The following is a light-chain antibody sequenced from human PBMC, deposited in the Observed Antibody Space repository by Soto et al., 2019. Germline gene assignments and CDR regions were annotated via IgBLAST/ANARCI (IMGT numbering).Light chain of an antibody. CDR2: SNN. J-gene: IGLJ3*02. Sequence: QSVLTQPPSASGNPGQTVTISCSGGTSKIGSNTINWYQHLPGMAPKLLIYSNNQRPSGVPDRFSGSKSGTSASLAISRLQSEDEADFYCRAWDDTLNGWVFGGGTKLTVL. CDR3: RAWDDTLNGWV. V-gene: IGLV1-44*01. CDR1: TSKIGSNT.